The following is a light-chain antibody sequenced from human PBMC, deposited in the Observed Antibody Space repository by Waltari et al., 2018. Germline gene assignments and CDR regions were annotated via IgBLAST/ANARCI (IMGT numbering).Light chain of an antibody. V-gene: IGKV1-39*01. CDR1: QTIRNF. CDR3: QQSYTTPRT. J-gene: IGKJ1*01. CDR2: AAS. Sequence: DIQMTQSPSSLSASVGDRVPITCRASQTIRNFLNWYQQKPGKAPKLLIYAASSLESGVPSRFSGSASGTDFTLTISSLQPEDFATYYCQQSYTTPRTFGQGTKVEIK.